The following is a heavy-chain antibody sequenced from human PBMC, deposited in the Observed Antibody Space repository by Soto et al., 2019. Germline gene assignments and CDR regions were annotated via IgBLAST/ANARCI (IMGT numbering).Heavy chain of an antibody. CDR1: GFTFSSYA. Sequence: GGSLRLSCAASGFTFSSYAMHWVRQAPGKGLEWVAVISYDGSNKYYADSVKGRFTISRDNSKNTLYLQMNSLRAEDTAVYYCARDKYYYGSGSVRYFDYWGQGTLVTVSS. J-gene: IGHJ4*02. V-gene: IGHV3-30-3*01. CDR2: ISYDGSNK. D-gene: IGHD3-10*01. CDR3: ARDKYYYGSGSVRYFDY.